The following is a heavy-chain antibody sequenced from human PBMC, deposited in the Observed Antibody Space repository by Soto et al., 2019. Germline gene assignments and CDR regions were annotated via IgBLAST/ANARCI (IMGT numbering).Heavy chain of an antibody. J-gene: IGHJ4*02. CDR2: ISGSGGST. V-gene: IGHV3-23*01. CDR3: AKDTKYSSSWYYFDY. D-gene: IGHD6-13*01. CDR1: GFTFSSYA. Sequence: EVQLLESGGGLVQPGGSLRLSCAASGFTFSSYAMSWVRQAPGKGLEWVSAISGSGGSTYYADSVKGRFTISRDNSKNTLYLQMSSLRAEDTAVYYCAKDTKYSSSWYYFDYWGQGTLVTVSS.